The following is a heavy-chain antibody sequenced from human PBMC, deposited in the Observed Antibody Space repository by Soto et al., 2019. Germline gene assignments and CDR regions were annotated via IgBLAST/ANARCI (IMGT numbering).Heavy chain of an antibody. CDR1: GGSISSGGYY. Sequence: QVQLQESGPGLVKPSQTLSLTCTVSGGSISSGGYYWSWIRQHPGKGLEWIGYIHYIGSTYYNPSLKSRVTISVDTSKNQSAMKLGSVTAADTAVYYCARALYDSSGYYPKSAEYFQHWGQGTLVTVSS. CDR3: ARALYDSSGYYPKSAEYFQH. D-gene: IGHD3-22*01. V-gene: IGHV4-31*03. J-gene: IGHJ1*01. CDR2: IHYIGST.